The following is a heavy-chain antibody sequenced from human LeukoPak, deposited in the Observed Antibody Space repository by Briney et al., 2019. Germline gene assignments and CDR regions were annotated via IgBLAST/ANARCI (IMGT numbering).Heavy chain of an antibody. V-gene: IGHV3-74*01. D-gene: IGHD3-22*01. J-gene: IGHJ4*02. CDR1: GFTFSSYW. CDR3: ARDGFPYYYDSSGYPDY. CDR2: INSDGSST. Sequence: GGSLRLSCVASGFTFSSYWMHWVRQAPGKGLVWVSRINSDGSSTSYADSVKGRFTISRDNAKNTLYLQMNSLRAEDTAVYYCARDGFPYYYDSSGYPDYWGQGTLVTVSS.